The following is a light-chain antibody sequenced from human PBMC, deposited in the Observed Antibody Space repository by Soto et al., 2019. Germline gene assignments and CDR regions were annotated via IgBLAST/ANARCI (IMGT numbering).Light chain of an antibody. Sequence: QSVLTQPPSASGSPGQSVTISCTGTSSDVGGYNYVSWYQQHPGKAPKLMIYEVSKRPSGVPDRFSGYKSGNTASLTVSGLQAEDEADYYCSSFTISRNTVIFGGGTQMTVL. CDR1: SSDVGGYNY. CDR3: SSFTISRNTVI. V-gene: IGLV2-8*01. J-gene: IGLJ2*01. CDR2: EVS.